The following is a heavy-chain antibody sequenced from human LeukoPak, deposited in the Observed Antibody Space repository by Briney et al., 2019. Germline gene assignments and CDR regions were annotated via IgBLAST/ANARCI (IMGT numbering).Heavy chain of an antibody. CDR3: ARMDTAIRLVY. CDR2: IGSGGFTI. V-gene: IGHV3-48*03. Sequence: TGGSLTLSCTGSGFSFSSYEMNWVRQAQGQGLEWDSYIGSGGFTIYYADSVQGRFTIYRENAQNYLYVPVHSLRTADTTVYYCARMDTAIRLVYWGRGSLVTASS. D-gene: IGHD5-18*01. J-gene: IGHJ4*02. CDR1: GFSFSSYE.